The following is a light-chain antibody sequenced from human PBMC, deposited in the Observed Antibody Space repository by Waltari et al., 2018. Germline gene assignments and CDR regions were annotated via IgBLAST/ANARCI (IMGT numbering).Light chain of an antibody. Sequence: QSVLTQPPSASGTPGQTVTISCSGRSFNIGNNVVNWYQHLPGTAPNLVIYKNDQRPSGVPDRFAGSKSGTSASLAISGRQSGDEAEYFCAAWDDSLSGPVFGGGTKRAVL. J-gene: IGLJ3*02. CDR3: AAWDDSLSGPV. CDR2: KND. V-gene: IGLV1-44*01. CDR1: SFNIGNNV.